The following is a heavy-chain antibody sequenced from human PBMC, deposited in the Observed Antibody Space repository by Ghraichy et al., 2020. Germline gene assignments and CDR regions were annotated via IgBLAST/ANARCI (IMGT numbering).Heavy chain of an antibody. D-gene: IGHD3-3*01. CDR3: ARDDFWSGYCDY. Sequence: SETLSLTCAVYGGSFSGYYWSWIRQPPGKGLEWIGEINHSGSTNYNPSLKSRVTISVDTSKNQFSLKLSSVTAADTAVYYCARDDFWSGYCDYWGQGTLVTVSS. V-gene: IGHV4-34*01. J-gene: IGHJ4*02. CDR2: INHSGST. CDR1: GGSFSGYY.